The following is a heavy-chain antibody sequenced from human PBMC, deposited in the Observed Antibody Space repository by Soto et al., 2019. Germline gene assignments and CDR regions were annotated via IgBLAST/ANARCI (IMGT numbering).Heavy chain of an antibody. CDR3: ARDYKNHIVVVVAAPGY. Sequence: ASVKVSCKASGYTFTSYGSSWVRQAPGQGLEWMGWISAYNGNTNYAQKLQGRVTMTTDTSTSTAYMELRSLRSDDTAVYYCARDYKNHIVVVVAAPGYWGQGTLVTVSS. CDR2: ISAYNGNT. J-gene: IGHJ4*02. D-gene: IGHD2-15*01. CDR1: GYTFTSYG. V-gene: IGHV1-18*01.